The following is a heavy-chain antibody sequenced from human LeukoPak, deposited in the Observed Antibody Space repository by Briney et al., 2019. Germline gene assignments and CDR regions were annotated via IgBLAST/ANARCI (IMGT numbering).Heavy chain of an antibody. CDR1: GYTFTGYN. CDR3: YYRVSSGYLT. Sequence: ASVKVSCTASGYTFTGYNMHWVRQAPGQGLEWMGWINPNSGGTYYAQKFQGRVSKTRDTSISTAYMELSSLRSDDTAVYYCYYRVSSGYLTWGQGTLVAVS. V-gene: IGHV1-2*02. D-gene: IGHD3-22*01. J-gene: IGHJ4*02. CDR2: INPNSGGT.